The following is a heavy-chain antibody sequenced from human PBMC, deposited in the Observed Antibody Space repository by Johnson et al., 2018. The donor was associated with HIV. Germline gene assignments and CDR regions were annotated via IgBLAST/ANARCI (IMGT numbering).Heavy chain of an antibody. CDR1: GFTFNTSG. D-gene: IGHD3-16*01. V-gene: IGHV3-30*02. Sequence: QVQLVESGGGVVQPGGSLRLSCAASGFTFNTSGMDWVRQAPGKGLEWVAFIRYDGNSKYYIDSVKGRFTVSRDNSKNTLYLQMNSLRAEDTAVYYCAKDVRIWVVWGPDAFDIWGQGTMVTVSS. CDR2: IRYDGNSK. J-gene: IGHJ3*02. CDR3: AKDVRIWVVWGPDAFDI.